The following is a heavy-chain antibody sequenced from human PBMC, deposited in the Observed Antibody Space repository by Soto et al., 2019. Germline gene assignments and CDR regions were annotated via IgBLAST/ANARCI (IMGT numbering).Heavy chain of an antibody. Sequence: QVQLVESGGGVVQPGGSLRLSCAASGFTFSSYGMHWVRQAPGTGLEWVAVISYDESNKYCADSVKGRFTISRDNSKNTLYRQMNSLRAEDTAVYYCAKDNSGTYFWLDCWGQETLVIVSS. V-gene: IGHV3-30*18. CDR3: AKDNSGTYFWLDC. CDR2: ISYDESNK. D-gene: IGHD1-26*01. CDR1: GFTFSSYG. J-gene: IGHJ4*02.